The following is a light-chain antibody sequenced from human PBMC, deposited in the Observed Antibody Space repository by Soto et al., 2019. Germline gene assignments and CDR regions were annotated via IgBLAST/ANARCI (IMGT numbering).Light chain of an antibody. CDR3: AAWDGSLNNVL. V-gene: IGLV1-44*01. J-gene: IGLJ2*01. Sequence: QSVLTQPPSASGTPGQRVTISCSGSGSSIGTNTVNWYRQLPGTAPKLLIYGDNQRPSGVPDRFSGSKSGTYASLAISGLQSEDEDAYYCAAWDGSLNNVLFGGGTKLTVL. CDR2: GDN. CDR1: GSSIGTNT.